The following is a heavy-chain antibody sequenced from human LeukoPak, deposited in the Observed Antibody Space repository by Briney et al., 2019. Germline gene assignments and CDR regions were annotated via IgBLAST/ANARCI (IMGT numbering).Heavy chain of an antibody. CDR1: GFTFRSYG. J-gene: IGHJ4*02. Sequence: GESLRLSCAASGFTFRSYGMNWVRQAPGRGLEWVSYITSSGSTIYYADSVEGRFTISRDNAKNSLYLQMNSLRAEDTAVYYCARANYYDISGYDYWGQGTLVTVSS. CDR2: ITSSGSTI. CDR3: ARANYYDISGYDY. D-gene: IGHD3-22*01. V-gene: IGHV3-48*03.